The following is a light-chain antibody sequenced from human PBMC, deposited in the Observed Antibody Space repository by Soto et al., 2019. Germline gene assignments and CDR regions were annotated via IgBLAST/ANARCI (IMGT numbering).Light chain of an antibody. CDR1: QSVSSY. J-gene: IGKJ5*01. Sequence: EIVLTQSPATLSLSPGERAALSCRASQSVSSYLAWYQQKPGQAPRLLIYDASNRATGVPARFSGSGSGTDFTLTITSLEPEDFAVYSCQQRSNWPITFGQGTRLESK. CDR3: QQRSNWPIT. V-gene: IGKV3-11*01. CDR2: DAS.